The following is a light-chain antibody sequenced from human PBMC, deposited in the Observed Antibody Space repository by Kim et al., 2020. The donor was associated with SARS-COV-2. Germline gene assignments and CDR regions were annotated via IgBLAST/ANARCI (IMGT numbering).Light chain of an antibody. J-gene: IGKJ4*01. V-gene: IGKV1-33*01. CDR3: QQYENVPLT. CDR2: DAS. Sequence: DIQMTQSPSSLSAFVRDRVTITCQASEDISKFLNWYQQRPGKAPKLLIYDASNLETGVPSRFSGSGSGTDFTFTISSLQPEDFATYYCQQYENVPLTFGGGTKVDIK. CDR1: EDISKF.